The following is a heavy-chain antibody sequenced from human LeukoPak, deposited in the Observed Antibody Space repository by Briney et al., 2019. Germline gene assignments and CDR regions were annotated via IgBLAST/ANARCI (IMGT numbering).Heavy chain of an antibody. CDR1: GFTFRDYS. CDR3: ARGCGLHLSPASSYYDRRCRDFDD. CDR2: ISRSSTTI. D-gene: IGHD3-22*01. J-gene: IGHJ4*02. Sequence: PGGSLRLSCAASGFTFRDYSMEWVREAPGKGLEGISYISRSSTTIYYLGSVKGRFTTSRDNAKNSLDLQMNSLRAEDTAVYYCARGCGLHLSPASSYYDRRCRDFDDWGQGTLVTVSS. V-gene: IGHV3-48*04.